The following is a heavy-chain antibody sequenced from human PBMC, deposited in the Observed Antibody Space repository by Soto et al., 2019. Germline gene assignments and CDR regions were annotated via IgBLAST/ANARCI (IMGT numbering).Heavy chain of an antibody. CDR1: GYCSIRYW. J-gene: IGHJ3*01. CDR3: ARRGTLSGRDAFDV. D-gene: IGHD5-12*01. V-gene: IGHV5-51*01. CDR2: VYVSDSET. Sequence: GHYLKLSCMGSGYCSIRYWSAWVRRKPGKGLEWLGSVYVSDSETKYSPSFQGQATISADRFTNTAYLHWSTLKASDTALYYCARRGTLSGRDAFDVWGEGTMVTV.